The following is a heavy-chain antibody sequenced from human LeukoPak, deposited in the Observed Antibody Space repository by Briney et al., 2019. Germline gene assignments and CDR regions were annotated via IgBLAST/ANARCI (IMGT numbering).Heavy chain of an antibody. D-gene: IGHD6-13*01. CDR1: GFTFSSYA. V-gene: IGHV3-23*01. Sequence: PGGSLRLSCAASGFTFSSYAMSWVRQAPGKGLEWVSAISGSGGSTYYADSVKGRFTISRDNSKNTLYLQMNSLRAEDTAVYYCAKGDSSSWYAVDYYYGMDVWGQGTTVTVSS. CDR2: ISGSGGST. CDR3: AKGDSSSWYAVDYYYGMDV. J-gene: IGHJ6*02.